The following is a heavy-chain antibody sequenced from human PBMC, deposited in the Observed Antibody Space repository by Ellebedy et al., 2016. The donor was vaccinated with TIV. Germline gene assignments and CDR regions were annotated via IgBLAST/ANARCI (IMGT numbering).Heavy chain of an antibody. V-gene: IGHV4-59*01. J-gene: IGHJ4*02. Sequence: SETLSLTCTVSSGSLSPYYWSWIRQPPGKGLEWIGYIYYSGSTNYNPSLKSRVPISVDTSNNQVSLSLSSVTAADTAVYYCASDQGLYDWGQGTLVTVSS. CDR2: IYYSGST. CDR3: ASDQGLYD. D-gene: IGHD2-2*02. CDR1: SGSLSPYY.